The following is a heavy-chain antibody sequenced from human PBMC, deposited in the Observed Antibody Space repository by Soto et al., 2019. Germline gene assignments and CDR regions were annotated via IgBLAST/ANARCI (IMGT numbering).Heavy chain of an antibody. D-gene: IGHD1-26*01. CDR2: ISYDGSNK. J-gene: IGHJ3*02. CDR3: ARPIVGATYYNIDAFDI. Sequence: PGGSLRLSCAASGFTFSSYAMHWVRQAPGKGLEWVAVISYDGSNKYYADSVKGRFTISRDNSKNTLYLQMNSLRAEDTAVYYCARPIVGATYYNIDAFDIWGQGTMVTVSS. V-gene: IGHV3-30-3*01. CDR1: GFTFSSYA.